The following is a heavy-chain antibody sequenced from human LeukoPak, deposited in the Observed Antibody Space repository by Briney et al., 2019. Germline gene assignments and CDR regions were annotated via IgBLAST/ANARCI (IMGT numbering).Heavy chain of an antibody. CDR1: GFTFSNYA. CDR3: ARTQGYYDA. J-gene: IGHJ5*02. CDR2: IYGSDDKT. V-gene: IGHV3-23*01. Sequence: GGSLRLSCVASGFTFSNYAMGWVRQAPGKGLELVSGIYGSDDKTVYGDAVKGRFTISRDNSKNTLYLQMNSLRADDTAVYYCARTQGYYDAWGQGALVTVSS. D-gene: IGHD2-15*01.